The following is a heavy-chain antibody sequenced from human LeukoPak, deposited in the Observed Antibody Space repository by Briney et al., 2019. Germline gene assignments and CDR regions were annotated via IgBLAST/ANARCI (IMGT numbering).Heavy chain of an antibody. V-gene: IGHV4-39*01. CDR3: VRIYYDSSGDYLTDYYFDS. D-gene: IGHD3-22*01. Sequence: SETLSLSCTVSGDSISSRSYHWGWIRQPPGRGLEWVASTHYSGITYYSPSLKSRVTVSVDTSRNRFSLQLSSVTAADTAVYYCVRIYYDSSGDYLTDYYFDSWGQGTLVTVSS. J-gene: IGHJ4*02. CDR2: THYSGIT. CDR1: GDSISSRSYH.